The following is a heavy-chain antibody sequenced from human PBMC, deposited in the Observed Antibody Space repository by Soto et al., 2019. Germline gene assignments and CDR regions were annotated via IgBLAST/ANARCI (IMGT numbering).Heavy chain of an antibody. CDR3: ARGPPGADVLLWFGELLYPLFDY. D-gene: IGHD3-10*01. J-gene: IGHJ4*02. CDR2: INSDGSST. V-gene: IGHV3-74*01. CDR1: GFTFSSYW. Sequence: GGSLRLSCAASGFTFSSYWMHWVRQAPGKGLVWVSRINSDGSSTSYADSVKGRFTISRDNAKNTLYLQMNSLRAEDTAVYYCARGPPGADVLLWFGELLYPLFDYWGQGTLVTVSS.